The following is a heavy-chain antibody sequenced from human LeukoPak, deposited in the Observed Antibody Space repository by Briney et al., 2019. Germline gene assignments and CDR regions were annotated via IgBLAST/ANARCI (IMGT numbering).Heavy chain of an antibody. V-gene: IGHV1-2*02. CDR3: ARAFLAVAGSFSWFDP. D-gene: IGHD6-19*01. Sequence: ASVKVSCKASGYTFTGYYMHWVRRAPGQGLEWMGWINPNSGGTNYAQKFQGRVTMTRDTSISTAYMELSRLRSDDTAVYYYARAFLAVAGSFSWFDPWGQGTLVTVSS. CDR2: INPNSGGT. CDR1: GYTFTGYY. J-gene: IGHJ5*02.